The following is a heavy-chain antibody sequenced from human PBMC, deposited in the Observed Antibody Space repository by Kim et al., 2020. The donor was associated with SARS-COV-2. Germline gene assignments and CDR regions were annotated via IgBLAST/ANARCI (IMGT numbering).Heavy chain of an antibody. CDR2: IRSKAYGGTT. J-gene: IGHJ4*02. CDR3: TSGSRGSYWSENFDY. D-gene: IGHD1-26*01. CDR1: GFTFGDYA. V-gene: IGHV3-49*03. Sequence: GGSLRLSCTASGFTFGDYAMSWFRQAPGKGLEWVGFIRSKAYGGTTEYAASVKGRFTISRDDSKSIAYLQMNSLKTEDTAVYYCTSGSRGSYWSENFDYWGQGTLVTVSS.